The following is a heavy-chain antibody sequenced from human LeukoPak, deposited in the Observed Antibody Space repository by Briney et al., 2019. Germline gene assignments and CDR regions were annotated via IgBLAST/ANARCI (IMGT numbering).Heavy chain of an antibody. J-gene: IGHJ4*02. Sequence: SETLTLTCAVYGGSFSDNFWTWIRQPPGKGLEWIGEISHAGSTNYNPSLRHGITMSVDTSKNQFSLEVISVTAADTAMYYCARRSPNHGWPFDSWGQGTRVTVSS. CDR2: ISHAGST. CDR1: GGSFSDNF. CDR3: ARRSPNHGWPFDS. D-gene: IGHD6-19*01. V-gene: IGHV4-34*01.